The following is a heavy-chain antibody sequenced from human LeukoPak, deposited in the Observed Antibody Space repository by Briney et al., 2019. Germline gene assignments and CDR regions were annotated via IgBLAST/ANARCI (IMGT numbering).Heavy chain of an antibody. D-gene: IGHD6-6*01. J-gene: IGHJ4*02. CDR1: GFTFSNSW. Sequence: GGSLRLSCAASGFTFSNSWMHWVRQAPGKGLVWVSIIKSDGSTIYADSVKGRFTISRDNAKSTIYLQMNSLRAEDTAVYYCARGGVYSTSAVDYWGQGTLVTVSS. CDR3: ARGGVYSTSAVDY. CDR2: IKSDGST. V-gene: IGHV3-74*01.